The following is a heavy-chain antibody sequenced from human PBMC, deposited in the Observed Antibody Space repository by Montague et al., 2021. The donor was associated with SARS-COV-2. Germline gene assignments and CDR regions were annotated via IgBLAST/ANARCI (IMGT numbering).Heavy chain of an antibody. J-gene: IGHJ4*02. CDR3: ARDIAVAGLFDY. Sequence: TLSLTCTVSGGSISSGSYYWSWIRQPAGKGLEWIGRISISGFTNYNPSFKSRVTISVDTSKNQFSLKLSSVTAADTAGYYCARDIAVAGLFDYWGQGTLVTVSS. CDR1: GGSISSGSYY. CDR2: ISISGFT. D-gene: IGHD6-19*01. V-gene: IGHV4-61*02.